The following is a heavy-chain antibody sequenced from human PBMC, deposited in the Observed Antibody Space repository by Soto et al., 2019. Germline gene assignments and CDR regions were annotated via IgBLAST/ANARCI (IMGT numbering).Heavy chain of an antibody. V-gene: IGHV3-23*01. CDR3: ANVGEQLVSKFDY. J-gene: IGHJ4*02. CDR2: ISGSGGST. D-gene: IGHD6-13*01. Sequence: EVQLLESGGGLVQPGGSLRLSCAASGFTFSSYAMSWVRQAPGKGLEWASAISGSGGSTYYADSVKGRFTISRDNSKNTLYLQMNSLRAEDTAVYYCANVGEQLVSKFDYWGQGTLVTVSS. CDR1: GFTFSSYA.